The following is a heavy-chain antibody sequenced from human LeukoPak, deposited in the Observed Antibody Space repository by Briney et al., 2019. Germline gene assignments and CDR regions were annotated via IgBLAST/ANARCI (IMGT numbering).Heavy chain of an antibody. D-gene: IGHD1-26*01. CDR1: GIAVSGNY. CDR2: ISIGTNT. CDR3: AIAQTWDGVCES. V-gene: IGHV3-53*01. Sequence: PGGSLRFSCAASGIAVSGNYMSWVRQTPGKGLEWVSFISIGTNTFYADSVRGRFTISRDTSKNTLLLQMNSLRDGGSAIYYCAIAQTWDGVCESWGQRALVSVSS. J-gene: IGHJ5*02.